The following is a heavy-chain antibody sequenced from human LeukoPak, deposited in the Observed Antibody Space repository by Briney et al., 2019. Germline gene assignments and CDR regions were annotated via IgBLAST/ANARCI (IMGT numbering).Heavy chain of an antibody. Sequence: ASVKVPCKASGYTFTSYYMHWVRQAPGQGLEWMGIINPSGGSTSYAQKFQGRVTMTRDTSTSTVYMELSSLRSEDTAVYYCARSGRDYDILTGDSDGLGYYYYGMDVWGQGTTVTVSS. V-gene: IGHV1-46*01. CDR2: INPSGGST. CDR3: ARSGRDYDILTGDSDGLGYYYYGMDV. D-gene: IGHD3-9*01. CDR1: GYTFTSYY. J-gene: IGHJ6*02.